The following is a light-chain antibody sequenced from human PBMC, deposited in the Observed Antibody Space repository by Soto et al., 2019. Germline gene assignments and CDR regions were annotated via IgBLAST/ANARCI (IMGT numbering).Light chain of an antibody. CDR3: QQYGSSGT. CDR2: GAS. Sequence: EILMTQSPATLSVSPGERATLSCRASQSVSNYLAWYQQIPGQPPRLLIYGASTRATGIPARFSGSGSGTDFTLTISSLEPEDSAVYYCQQYGSSGTFGQGTKVDIK. J-gene: IGKJ1*01. V-gene: IGKV3-15*01. CDR1: QSVSNY.